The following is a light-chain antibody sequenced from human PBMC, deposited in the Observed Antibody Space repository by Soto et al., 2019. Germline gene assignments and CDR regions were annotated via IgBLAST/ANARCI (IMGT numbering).Light chain of an antibody. V-gene: IGKV3-20*01. CDR3: QQSYSTPGT. Sequence: EIVLTQSPGTLSLSPGERATLSCRASQSVSNNYLAWYQQKPGQAPRLLIYGASNRATGIPDRFSGSGSETDFTLTISSLQPEDFATYYCQQSYSTPGTFGQGTKVDI. J-gene: IGKJ1*01. CDR2: GAS. CDR1: QSVSNNY.